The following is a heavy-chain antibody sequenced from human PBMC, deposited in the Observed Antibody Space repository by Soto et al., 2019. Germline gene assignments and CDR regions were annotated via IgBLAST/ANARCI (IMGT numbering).Heavy chain of an antibody. V-gene: IGHV3-33*01. J-gene: IGHJ4*02. CDR3: ARGQYSNSGSFDC. D-gene: IGHD6-6*01. CDR2: IWYDGSKK. Sequence: PGKGLEWVAVIWYDGSKKYYADSVKGRFTISRDNSKNTLNLQLNSLRVEDTAVYYCARGQYSNSGSFDCWGQGTPVTVSS.